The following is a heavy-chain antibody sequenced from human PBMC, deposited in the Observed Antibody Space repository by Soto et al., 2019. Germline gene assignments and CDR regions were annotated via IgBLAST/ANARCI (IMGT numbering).Heavy chain of an antibody. D-gene: IGHD3-3*01. CDR2: IIPIFGTA. CDR1: GGAFSSYA. CDR3: ARKAYYDFWSGYLFAH. V-gene: IGHV1-69*13. Sequence: GASVKVACRASGGAFSSYAISWVRQAPGQGLEWMGGIIPIFGTANYAQKFQGRVTITADESTSTAYMELSSMRSEDTAVYYCARKAYYDFWSGYLFAHWGQGTLVTVSS. J-gene: IGHJ4*02.